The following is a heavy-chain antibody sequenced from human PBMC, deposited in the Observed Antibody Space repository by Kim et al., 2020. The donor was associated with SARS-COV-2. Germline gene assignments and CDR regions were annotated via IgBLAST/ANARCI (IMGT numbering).Heavy chain of an antibody. CDR1: GYTFTTYY. CDR3: ARNPGGMDV. CDR2: FYPSGGRP. J-gene: IGHJ6*02. V-gene: IGHV1-46*01. Sequence: ASVKVSCKASGYTFTTYYIHWVRQAPGQGLEWMGTFYPSGGRPTNAQKFQGRITLTGETSTATVYMGLSSLRSDDTAVYYCARNPGGMDVWGQGTTVTVSS.